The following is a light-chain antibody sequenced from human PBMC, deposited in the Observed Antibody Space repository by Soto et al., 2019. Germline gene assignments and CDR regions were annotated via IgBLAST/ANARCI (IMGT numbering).Light chain of an antibody. J-gene: IGKJ1*01. CDR1: QSVSRSY. CDR3: QQYVSSPRT. Sequence: VLTQSPGTLSLSPGERATLSCRASQSVSRSYLAWYQQKPGQAPRLLIYGASSRATGIPDRFSGSGSGTDFTLTISRLEPEDFAVYYCQQYVSSPRTFGQGTKVEMK. V-gene: IGKV3-20*01. CDR2: GAS.